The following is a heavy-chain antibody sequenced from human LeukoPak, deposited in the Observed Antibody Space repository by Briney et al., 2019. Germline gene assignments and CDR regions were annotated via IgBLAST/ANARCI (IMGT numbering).Heavy chain of an antibody. J-gene: IGHJ4*02. Sequence: GGSLRLSCAASGFTFSSYAMHWVRQAPGKGLEWVAVISYDGSNKYYADSVKGRFTISRDNSKNTLYLQMNSLRAEDTAVYYCARDSAHSSSWYEFDYWGQGTLVTVSS. D-gene: IGHD6-13*01. CDR2: ISYDGSNK. CDR1: GFTFSSYA. CDR3: ARDSAHSSSWYEFDY. V-gene: IGHV3-30-3*01.